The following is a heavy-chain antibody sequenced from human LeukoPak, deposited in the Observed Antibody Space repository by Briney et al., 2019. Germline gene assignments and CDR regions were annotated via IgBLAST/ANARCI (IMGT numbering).Heavy chain of an antibody. Sequence: GGSLRLSCAASGFTFRSYAMSWVRQAPGKGLEWVSAISSSGGSTYYADSVKGRFTISRDNSKNTLYLQMNSLRAEDTAVYYCAKTDVDYDILTVRYLVHWGRGTLVTVSS. D-gene: IGHD3-9*01. CDR1: GFTFRSYA. V-gene: IGHV3-23*01. CDR3: AKTDVDYDILTVRYLVH. CDR2: ISSSGGST. J-gene: IGHJ4*02.